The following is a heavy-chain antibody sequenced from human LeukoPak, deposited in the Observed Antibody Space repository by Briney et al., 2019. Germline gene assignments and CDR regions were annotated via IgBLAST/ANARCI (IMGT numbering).Heavy chain of an antibody. CDR3: ARVLGYYDSGGRGWFDP. CDR2: IKQDGSEK. Sequence: AGGSLRLSCAASGFTFSTYWMNWVRQAPGKGLEWVANIKQDGSEKYYVDSVKGRFTISRDNAKNSLYLQMNSLRAEDTAVYYCARVLGYYDSGGRGWFDPWGQGTLVTVSS. D-gene: IGHD3-22*01. J-gene: IGHJ5*02. CDR1: GFTFSTYW. V-gene: IGHV3-7*01.